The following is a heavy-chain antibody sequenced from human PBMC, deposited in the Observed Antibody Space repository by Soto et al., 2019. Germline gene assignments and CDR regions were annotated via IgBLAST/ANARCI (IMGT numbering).Heavy chain of an antibody. J-gene: IGHJ4*02. Sequence: QVQLGQSGAEVKKPGASVKVSCKASGYTFTGNYMHWVRQAPGQGFEWMGWINVNSGGTKYAQKFQGWVNMTRDTYISTAYMELSRLRSDDTAVYYCARGDKLSLYPQLDYWGQGTLVTVSS. CDR2: INVNSGGT. CDR3: ARGDKLSLYPQLDY. V-gene: IGHV1-2*04. CDR1: GYTFTGNY. D-gene: IGHD3-16*02.